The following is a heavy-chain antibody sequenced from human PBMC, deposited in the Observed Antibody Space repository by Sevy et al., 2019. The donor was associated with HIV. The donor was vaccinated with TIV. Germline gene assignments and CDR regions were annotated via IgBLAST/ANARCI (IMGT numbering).Heavy chain of an antibody. Sequence: SETLSLTCTVSGGSINSDHWNWIRQPPWKGLEWIGYVYYTGGTNYNPSLKNRVTISVDRTKNQFSLKLTSVTAADTAVYYCARRNDFAIWGQGTMVTVSS. CDR3: ARRNDFAI. CDR1: GGSINSDH. J-gene: IGHJ3*02. V-gene: IGHV4-59*08. CDR2: VYYTGGT.